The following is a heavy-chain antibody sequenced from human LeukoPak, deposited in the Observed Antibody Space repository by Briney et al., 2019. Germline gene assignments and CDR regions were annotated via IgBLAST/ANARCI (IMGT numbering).Heavy chain of an antibody. CDR3: ATGLWFGELIGY. CDR2: IYSGGST. V-gene: IGHV3-66*01. D-gene: IGHD3-10*01. J-gene: IGHJ4*02. Sequence: GGSLRLSCAASGFTFDDYGMSWVRQAPGKGLEWVSVIYSGGSTYYADSVKGRFTISRDNSKNTLYLQMNSLRAEDTAVYYCATGLWFGELIGYWGQGTLVTVSS. CDR1: GFTFDDYG.